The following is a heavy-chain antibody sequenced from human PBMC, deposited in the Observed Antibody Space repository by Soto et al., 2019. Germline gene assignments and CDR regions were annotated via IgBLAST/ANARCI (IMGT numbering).Heavy chain of an antibody. CDR3: VRAGHVFDVHYYGMDL. V-gene: IGHV3-21*01. CDR1: GFTFNDYS. CDR2: SSSSGTYL. D-gene: IGHD3-10*01. J-gene: IGHJ6*02. Sequence: TGGSLRLSCEASGFTFNDYSMDWVRRAPEKGLDWFSSSSSSGTYLYYADAVKGRLAIFRDNANIVMCLQMDTLRAEDTAVYYCVRAGHVFDVHYYGMDLWGRGTTVTVS.